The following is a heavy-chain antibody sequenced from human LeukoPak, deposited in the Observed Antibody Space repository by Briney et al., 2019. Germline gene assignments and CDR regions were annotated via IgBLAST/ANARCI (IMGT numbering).Heavy chain of an antibody. CDR3: ARSPDNWFDP. V-gene: IGHV5-10-1*01. CDR2: IDPSDSYT. CDR1: GYSFTSYW. Sequence: GESLKISCRGSGYSFTSYWISWVRQMPGKGLEWMGRIDPSDSYTNYSPSFQGHVTISADKSISTAYLQWSSLKASDTAMYYCARSPDNWFDPWGQGTLVTVSS. J-gene: IGHJ5*02.